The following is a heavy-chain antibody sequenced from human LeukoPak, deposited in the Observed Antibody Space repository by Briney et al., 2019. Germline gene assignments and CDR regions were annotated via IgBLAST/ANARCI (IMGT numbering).Heavy chain of an antibody. CDR2: ISSGSTYV. CDR3: GRVGGRSKAAKGDAFDI. CDR1: GFTFSSYS. J-gene: IGHJ3*02. V-gene: IGHV3-21*01. Sequence: GGSLRLSCAASGFTFSSYSMNWVRQAPGKGLEWVSSISSGSTYVYYADSVQGRFTISRDNAQSSIYLQMNSLRAEDTAVYYCGRVGGRSKAAKGDAFDIWGQGTMVVVSS. D-gene: IGHD6-6*01.